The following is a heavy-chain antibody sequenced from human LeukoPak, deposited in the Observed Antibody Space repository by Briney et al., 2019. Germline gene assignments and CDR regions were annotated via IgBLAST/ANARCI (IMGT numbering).Heavy chain of an antibody. V-gene: IGHV4-30-2*03. CDR2: NYYSGST. Sequence: SQTLSLTCTVSGGSISSGGYYWRWIRQHPGKGLGWIGSNYYSGSTYYNQSIKSRVTISVDTSKNQFSLSLSSVTAADTAVYYCATLPWCSGGSCYSHDYWGQGTLVTVSS. D-gene: IGHD2-15*01. J-gene: IGHJ4*02. CDR1: GGSISSGGYY. CDR3: ATLPWCSGGSCYSHDY.